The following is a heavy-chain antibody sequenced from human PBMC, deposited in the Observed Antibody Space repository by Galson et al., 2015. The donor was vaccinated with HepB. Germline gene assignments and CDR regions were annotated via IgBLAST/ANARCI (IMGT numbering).Heavy chain of an antibody. V-gene: IGHV3-21*01. Sequence: SLRLSCAASGFTFSSYSMNWVRQAPGKGLEWVSSISSSSSYIYYADSVKGRFTISRDNAKNSLYLQMNSLRAEDTAVYYCARVPGGNSYYYGMDVWGQGTTATVSS. CDR1: GFTFSSYS. J-gene: IGHJ6*02. CDR2: ISSSSSYI. D-gene: IGHD4-23*01. CDR3: ARVPGGNSYYYGMDV.